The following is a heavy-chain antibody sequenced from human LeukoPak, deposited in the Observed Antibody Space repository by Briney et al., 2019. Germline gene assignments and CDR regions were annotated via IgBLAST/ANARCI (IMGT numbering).Heavy chain of an antibody. Sequence: SETLSLTCTVSGGSISSYYWSWIRQPPGKGLEWIGYICYSGSTNYNPSLKSRVTISVDTSKNQFSLKLSSVTAADTAVYYCARVTYYYDSSGYYLFDYWGQGTLVTVSS. CDR3: ARVTYYYDSSGYYLFDY. CDR1: GGSISSYY. CDR2: ICYSGST. J-gene: IGHJ4*02. D-gene: IGHD3-22*01. V-gene: IGHV4-59*01.